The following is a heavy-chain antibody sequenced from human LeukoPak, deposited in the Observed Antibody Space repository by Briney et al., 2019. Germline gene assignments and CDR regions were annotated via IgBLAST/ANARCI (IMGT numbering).Heavy chain of an antibody. CDR1: GGSISSGGYY. J-gene: IGHJ4*02. D-gene: IGHD3-22*01. CDR2: IHYSGST. Sequence: TSSQTLSLTCTVSGGSISSGGYYWSWIRQHPGEGLEWIGYIHYSGSTYYNPSLKSRVTISVDTSKNQFSLKLSSVTAADTAVYYCARLTEYYDSSGYPGNSDYWGQGTLVTVSS. CDR3: ARLTEYYDSSGYPGNSDY. V-gene: IGHV4-31*03.